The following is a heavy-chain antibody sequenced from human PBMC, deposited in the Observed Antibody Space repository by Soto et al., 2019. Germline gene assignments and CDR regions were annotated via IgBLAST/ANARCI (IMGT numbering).Heavy chain of an antibody. D-gene: IGHD3-3*01. V-gene: IGHV6-1*01. CDR1: GDSVSSNSAA. J-gene: IGHJ6*02. Sequence: PSQTLSLTCAISGDSVSSNSAAWNWIRQSPSRGLEWLGRTYYRSRWYNDYAVSVKSRITVNPDTSKNQFSLHLNSVTPEDTAVYYCARVPYYDFWSGYYMDVWGQGTTVTVSS. CDR3: ARVPYYDFWSGYYMDV. CDR2: TYYRSRWYN.